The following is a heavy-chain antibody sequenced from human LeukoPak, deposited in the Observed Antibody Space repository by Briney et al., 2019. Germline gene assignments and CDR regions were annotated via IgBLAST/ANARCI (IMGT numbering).Heavy chain of an antibody. V-gene: IGHV1-8*01. CDR2: MNPNSGNT. CDR3: ARGRGRGRITMVRGVTIFDP. D-gene: IGHD3-10*01. Sequence: GASVKVSCKASGYTFTSYDINWVRQATGQGLEWMGWMNPNSGNTGYAQKFQGRDTMTRNTSISTAYMELSSLRSEDTAVYYCARGRGRGRITMVRGVTIFDPWGQGTLVTVSS. J-gene: IGHJ5*02. CDR1: GYTFTSYD.